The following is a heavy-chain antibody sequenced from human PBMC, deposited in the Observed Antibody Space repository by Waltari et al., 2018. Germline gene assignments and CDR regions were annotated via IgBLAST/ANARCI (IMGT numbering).Heavy chain of an antibody. J-gene: IGHJ4*02. V-gene: IGHV1-69*02. CDR1: GGTFSSYT. CDR2: IIPILGIA. D-gene: IGHD5-18*01. Sequence: QVQLVQSGAEVKKPGSSVKVSCKASGGTFSSYTISWVRQAPGQGLEWMGRIIPILGIANYAQEFQGRVTITADKSTSTAYMELSSLRSEDTAVYYCARVSHSYGIVDYWGQGTLVTVSS. CDR3: ARVSHSYGIVDY.